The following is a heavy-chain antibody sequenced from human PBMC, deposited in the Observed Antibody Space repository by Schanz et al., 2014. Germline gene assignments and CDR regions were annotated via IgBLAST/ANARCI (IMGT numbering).Heavy chain of an antibody. J-gene: IGHJ4*02. D-gene: IGHD6-19*01. Sequence: VQLMESGGGLVKPGGSLRLSCVASGFAFSSYALHWVRQAPGKGLEWVAFVPFDGSQKFYADSVKGRFTISRDNSKNTVYLQMNSLRVEDTAVYYCAASSGWHPSTDYWGQGTLVTVSS. CDR3: AASSGWHPSTDY. CDR1: GFAFSSYA. CDR2: VPFDGSQK. V-gene: IGHV3-30*04.